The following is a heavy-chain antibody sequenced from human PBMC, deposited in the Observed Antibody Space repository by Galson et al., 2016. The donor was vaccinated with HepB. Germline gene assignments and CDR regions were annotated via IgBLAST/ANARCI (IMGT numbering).Heavy chain of an antibody. CDR1: GYTFPTFG. D-gene: IGHD2-8*02. V-gene: IGHV1-18*01. Sequence: SVKVSCKASGYTFPTFGINWLRQAPGQGPEWMAWTSITGNTETAQKFQGRLTMTTDTSATTAYMELTSLRSEDTAVYYCARDFCTGDGGGETCYHGLARWGQGTLVTVSS. CDR2: TSITGNT. J-gene: IGHJ4*02. CDR3: ARDFCTGDGGGETCYHGLAR.